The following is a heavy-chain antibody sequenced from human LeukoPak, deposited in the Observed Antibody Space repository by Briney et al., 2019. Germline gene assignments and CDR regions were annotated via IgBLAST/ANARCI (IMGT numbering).Heavy chain of an antibody. CDR2: ISGNGGRT. Sequence: GGSLRLSCAASGFTFRTYGMHWVRQAPGKGLEWVSTISGNGGRTYSADSVQGRFTISRDNSKNTVYLQMDNLRAEDSAMYYCAKAHSISWPYAFDSWGQGTLVTVSS. CDR1: GFTFRTYG. V-gene: IGHV3-23*01. J-gene: IGHJ4*02. CDR3: AKAHSISWPYAFDS. D-gene: IGHD6-13*01.